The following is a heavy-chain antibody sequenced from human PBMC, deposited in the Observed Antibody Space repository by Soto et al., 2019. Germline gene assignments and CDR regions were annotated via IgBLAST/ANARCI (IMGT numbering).Heavy chain of an antibody. V-gene: IGHV4-4*07. CDR1: GDSISGYY. J-gene: IGHJ4*02. CDR3: ARSGYSSAWYTAFDS. D-gene: IGHD6-19*01. Sequence: SETLSLTCTVAGDSISGYYWNWIRQPAGKGLEWIGRIYASGSTISNRSLRSRVALSVDTSKNQFSLNLNSVTAADTAMYYCARSGYSSAWYTAFDSWSQGILVTVSS. CDR2: IYASGST.